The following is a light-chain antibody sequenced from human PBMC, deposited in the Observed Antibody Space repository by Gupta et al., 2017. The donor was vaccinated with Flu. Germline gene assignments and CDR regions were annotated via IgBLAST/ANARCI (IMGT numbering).Light chain of an antibody. CDR2: LGS. CDR1: QSLLHSNGYNY. Sequence: DIAMTQSPLSLPVTPGEPASISCRSSQSLLHSNGYNYLDWYLQKPGQSPQLLIYLGSNRASGVPDRFSGSGSGTDFTLKISRVEAEDVGVYYCTQVLQTPFTFGPGTKVDIK. J-gene: IGKJ3*01. V-gene: IGKV2-28*01. CDR3: TQVLQTPFT.